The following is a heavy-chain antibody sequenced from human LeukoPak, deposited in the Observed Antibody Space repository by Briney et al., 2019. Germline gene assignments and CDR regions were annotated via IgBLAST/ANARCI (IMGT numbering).Heavy chain of an antibody. CDR3: AREPLPYCSSTSCHGFWFVP. D-gene: IGHD2-2*01. J-gene: IGHJ5*02. CDR1: GYTFTSYG. V-gene: IGHV1-18*01. CDR2: ISAYNGNT. Sequence: AAVKVSCKASGYTFTSYGISWVRQAPGQGLEWMGWISAYNGNTNYAQKLQGRVTITTDTSTSTAYMELRSLRSDDTAVYYCAREPLPYCSSTSCHGFWFVPSGQGSLVTVSS.